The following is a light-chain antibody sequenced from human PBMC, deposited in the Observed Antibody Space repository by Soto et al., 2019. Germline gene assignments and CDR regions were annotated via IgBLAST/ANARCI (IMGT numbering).Light chain of an antibody. CDR3: QQYGSSPLT. CDR2: GAS. J-gene: IGKJ4*01. Sequence: EIVLPQSPGTLSLSPGESSTLSCRASQSVSSSYLAWYQQKPGQAPRLLIYGASSRATGIPDRFSGSGSGTDFTLTISRLEPEDFAVYYCQQYGSSPLTVGGGTKVDIK. V-gene: IGKV3-20*01. CDR1: QSVSSSY.